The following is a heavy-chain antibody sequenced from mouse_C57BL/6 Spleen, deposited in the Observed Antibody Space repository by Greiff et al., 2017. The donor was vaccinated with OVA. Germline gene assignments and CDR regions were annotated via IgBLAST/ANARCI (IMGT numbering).Heavy chain of an antibody. J-gene: IGHJ3*01. V-gene: IGHV2-2*01. CDR1: GFSLTSYG. D-gene: IGHD2-2*01. CDR3: ARMRGYDGAWFAY. Sequence: VQRVESGPGLVQPSQSLSITCTVSGFSLTSYGVHWVRQSPGKGLEWLGVIWSGGSTDYNAAFISRLSISKDNSKSQVFFKMNSLQADDTAIYYCARMRGYDGAWFAYWGQGTLVTVSA. CDR2: IWSGGST.